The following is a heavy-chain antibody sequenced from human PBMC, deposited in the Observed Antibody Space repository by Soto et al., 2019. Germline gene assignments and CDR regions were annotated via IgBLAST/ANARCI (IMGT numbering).Heavy chain of an antibody. CDR3: ARDREDIVVVVAARYLFDP. D-gene: IGHD2-15*01. Sequence: ASVKVSCKASGYTFTSYAMHWVRQAPGQRLEWMGWINAGNGNTKYSQKFQGRVTITRDTSASTAYMELSSLRSEDTAVYYCARDREDIVVVVAARYLFDPWGQGTLVTVSS. CDR1: GYTFTSYA. V-gene: IGHV1-3*01. CDR2: INAGNGNT. J-gene: IGHJ5*02.